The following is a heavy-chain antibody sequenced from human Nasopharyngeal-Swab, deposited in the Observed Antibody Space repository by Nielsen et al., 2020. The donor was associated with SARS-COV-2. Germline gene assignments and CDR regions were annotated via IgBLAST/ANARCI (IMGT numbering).Heavy chain of an antibody. CDR2: ISGSGGST. Sequence: WIRQPPGKGLEWVSAISGSGGSTYYADSVKGRFTISRDNSKNTLYLQMNSLRAEDTAVYYCAKSVLFDPWGQGTLVTVSS. V-gene: IGHV3-23*01. CDR3: AKSVLFDP. J-gene: IGHJ5*02.